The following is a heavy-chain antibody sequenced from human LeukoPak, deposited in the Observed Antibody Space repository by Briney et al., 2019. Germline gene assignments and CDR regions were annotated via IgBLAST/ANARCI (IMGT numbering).Heavy chain of an antibody. CDR1: GGSISSSSYY. J-gene: IGHJ4*02. CDR2: IYYSGST. CDR3: ARLGLWFGESNYFDY. V-gene: IGHV4-39*01. D-gene: IGHD3-10*01. Sequence: SETLSLTCTVSGGSISSSSYYWGWIRQPPGKGLEWIGSIYYSGSTYYNPSLKSRVTISVDTSKNQFSLKLSSVTAADTAVCYCARLGLWFGESNYFDYWGQGTLVTVSS.